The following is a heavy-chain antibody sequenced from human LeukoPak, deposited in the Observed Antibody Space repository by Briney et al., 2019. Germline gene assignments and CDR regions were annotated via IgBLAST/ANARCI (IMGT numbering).Heavy chain of an antibody. V-gene: IGHV4-34*01. D-gene: IGHD1-14*01. J-gene: IGHJ4*02. CDR3: ARHRYISGSFDS. CDR2: VSHGGGP. CDR1: GGSFNDYY. Sequence: SETLSLTCGVYGGSFNDYYWAWIRQAPGKGLEWMGEVSHGGGPNYNPSVKNRVTISVDTSKRQFSLTLTSMTAADTAIYYCARHRYISGSFDSWGQGTLVTVSS.